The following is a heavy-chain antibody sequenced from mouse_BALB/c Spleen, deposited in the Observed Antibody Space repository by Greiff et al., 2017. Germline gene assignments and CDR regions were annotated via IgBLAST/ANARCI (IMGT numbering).Heavy chain of an antibody. CDR2: IDPANGNT. J-gene: IGHJ1*01. CDR3: ARGITTVVATPYFDV. D-gene: IGHD1-1*01. CDR1: GFNIKDTY. Sequence: EVQLQQSGAELVKPGASVKLSCTASGFNIKDTYMHWVKQRPEQGLEWIGRIDPANGNTKYDPKFQGKATITADTSSNTAYLQLSSLTSEDTAVYYCARGITTVVATPYFDVWGAGTTVTVAA. V-gene: IGHV14-3*02.